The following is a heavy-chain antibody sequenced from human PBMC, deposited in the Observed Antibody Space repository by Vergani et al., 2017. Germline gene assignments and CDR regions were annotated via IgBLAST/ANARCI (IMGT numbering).Heavy chain of an antibody. CDR1: GGSITSGSFY. J-gene: IGHJ4*02. CDR3: TSAISSDTRGGINY. V-gene: IGHV4-61*02. Sequence: QVQLHESGPGLVKPSQTLSLTCTVSGGSITSGSFYCSWIRQPAGKGLEWIGRIHSSGTTNYNPSLKSRVTLSVDTSKNQLSLRMTSVTAADTAVYYCTSAISSDTRGGINYGGQGILVTVSS. D-gene: IGHD3-22*01. CDR2: IHSSGTT.